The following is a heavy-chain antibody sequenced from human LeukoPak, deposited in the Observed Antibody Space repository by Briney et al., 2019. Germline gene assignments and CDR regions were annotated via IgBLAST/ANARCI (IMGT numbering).Heavy chain of an antibody. Sequence: GGSLGLSWAASGFTVSNNYMSWDRQAPGKGLEWGSIIYNTGGTYYADSRKGRFTISRDNSENTLFLQMNSLRTEETAVYYCARTLIETPIYDAFDIWGQGTKVTVPS. CDR3: ARTLIETPIYDAFDI. CDR2: IYNTGGT. V-gene: IGHV3-53*01. J-gene: IGHJ3*02. CDR1: GFTVSNNY. D-gene: IGHD2-21*01.